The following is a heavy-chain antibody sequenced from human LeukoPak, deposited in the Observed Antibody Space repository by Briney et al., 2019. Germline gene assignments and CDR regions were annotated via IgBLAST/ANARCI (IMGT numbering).Heavy chain of an antibody. J-gene: IGHJ4*02. CDR3: ARKMASGLPNDNFSYYFDY. D-gene: IGHD5-24*01. V-gene: IGHV3-21*01. CDR2: ISSSSSYI. CDR1: GFTFSSYS. Sequence: GGSLRLSCAASGFTFSSYSMNWVRQAPGKGLEWVSSISSSSSYIYYADSVKGRFTISRDNAKNSLYLQMNSLRAEDTAVYYCARKMASGLPNDNFSYYFDYWGQGTLVTVSS.